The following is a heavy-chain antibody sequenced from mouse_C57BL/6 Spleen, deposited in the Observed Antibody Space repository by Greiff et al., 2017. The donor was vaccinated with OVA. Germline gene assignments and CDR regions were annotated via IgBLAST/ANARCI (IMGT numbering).Heavy chain of an antibody. Sequence: EVQLQQSGPELVKPGASVKISCKASGYTFTDYYMNWVQQSHGKSLEWIGDINPNNGGTSYNQKFKGKATLTVDKSSSTAYMKLRSLTSEDSAVYYGAVSYGFAYWGQGTLVTVSA. J-gene: IGHJ3*01. V-gene: IGHV1-26*01. CDR1: GYTFTDYY. D-gene: IGHD2-1*01. CDR3: AVSYGFAY. CDR2: INPNNGGT.